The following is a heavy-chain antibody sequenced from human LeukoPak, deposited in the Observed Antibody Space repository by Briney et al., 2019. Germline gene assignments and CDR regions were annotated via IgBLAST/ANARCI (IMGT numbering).Heavy chain of an antibody. V-gene: IGHV4-30-2*01. D-gene: IGHD3-22*01. CDR1: GGSISSGGYS. J-gene: IGHJ3*02. Sequence: SETLSLTCTVSGGSISSGGYSWSWIRQPPGKGPEWIGYIYHSGSTYYNPSLKSRVTISVDRSKNQFSLKLSSVTAAGTAVYYCARGTYYYDSSGYYYDRARWFLAFDIWGQGTMVTVSS. CDR3: ARGTYYYDSSGYYYDRARWFLAFDI. CDR2: IYHSGST.